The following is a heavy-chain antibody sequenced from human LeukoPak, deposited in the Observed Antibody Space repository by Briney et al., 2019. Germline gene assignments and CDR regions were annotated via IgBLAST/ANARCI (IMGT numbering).Heavy chain of an antibody. D-gene: IGHD6-6*01. J-gene: IGHJ6*02. Sequence: GGSLRLSCAASGFTFSSYGMHRVRQAPGKGLEWVAVISYDGSNKYYADSVKGRFTISRDNSKNTLYLQMNSLRAEDTAVYYCAKDLQVHTRIAARPSVGDYYYYGMDVWGQGTTVTVSS. CDR3: AKDLQVHTRIAARPSVGDYYYYGMDV. CDR2: ISYDGSNK. V-gene: IGHV3-30*18. CDR1: GFTFSSYG.